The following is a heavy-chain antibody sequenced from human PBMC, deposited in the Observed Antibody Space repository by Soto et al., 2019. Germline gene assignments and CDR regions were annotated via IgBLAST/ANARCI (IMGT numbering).Heavy chain of an antibody. J-gene: IGHJ5*02. V-gene: IGHV5-51*01. CDR2: IYPGDSDT. Sequence: PGASLTISGKGSGYSFTSYWIGWVRQMTGKGLEWMGIIYPGDSDTRYSPSFQGQVTISAGKSISTAYLQWSSLKASDTAMYYCARIAGYGSTSPFDPWGQGTLVTVSS. CDR3: ARIAGYGSTSPFDP. D-gene: IGHD6-19*01. CDR1: GYSFTSYW.